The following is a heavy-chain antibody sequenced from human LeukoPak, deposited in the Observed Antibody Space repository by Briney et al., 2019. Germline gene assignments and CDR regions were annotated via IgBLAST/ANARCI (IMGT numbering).Heavy chain of an antibody. J-gene: IGHJ4*02. CDR3: AKHDYGDFLDY. V-gene: IGHV3-23*01. CDR1: GFTFSSCA. D-gene: IGHD4-17*01. Sequence: GGSLRLSCAASGFTFSSCAMSWVRQAPGKGLEWVSAITGGVVSTYYADSVKGRFTISRDNSKNTLYLQLNSLRAEDTAVYYCAKHDYGDFLDYWGQGTLVTVSS. CDR2: ITGGVVST.